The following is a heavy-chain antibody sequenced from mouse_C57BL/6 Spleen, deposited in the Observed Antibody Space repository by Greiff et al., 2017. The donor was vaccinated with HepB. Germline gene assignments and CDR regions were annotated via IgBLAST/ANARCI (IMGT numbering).Heavy chain of an antibody. J-gene: IGHJ2*01. V-gene: IGHV1-50*01. CDR3: AISGYYGSSYAFDY. CDR1: GYTFTSYW. CDR2: IDPSDSYT. Sequence: QVQLQQPGAELVKPGASVKLSCKASGYTFTSYWMQWVKQRPGQGLEWIGEIDPSDSYTNYNQKFKGKATLTVDTSSSTAYMQLSSLTSEDSAVYYCAISGYYGSSYAFDYWGQGTTLTVSS. D-gene: IGHD1-1*01.